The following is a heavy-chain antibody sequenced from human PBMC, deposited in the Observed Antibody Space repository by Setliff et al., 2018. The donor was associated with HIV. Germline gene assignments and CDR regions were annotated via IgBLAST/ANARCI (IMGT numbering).Heavy chain of an antibody. CDR2: ITADNGNT. V-gene: IGHV1-18*01. Sequence: ASVKVSCKASGYTFTDYGITWVRQAPGQGLEWMGWITADNGNTNYAQRFKGRVTMTSDTSTSTAYMELRSLRSDDTAVYYCARFSSSWPYYFDYWGQGMLVTVSS. D-gene: IGHD6-13*01. CDR3: ARFSSSWPYYFDY. J-gene: IGHJ4*02. CDR1: GYTFTDYG.